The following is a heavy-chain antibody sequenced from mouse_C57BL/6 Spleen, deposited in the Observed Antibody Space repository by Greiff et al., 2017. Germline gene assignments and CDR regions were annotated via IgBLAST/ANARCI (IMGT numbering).Heavy chain of an antibody. CDR1: GYTFTSYW. Sequence: VQLQQPGAELVRPGSSVKLSCKASGYTFTSYWMHWVKQRPIQGLEWIGNIDPSDSETHYNQKFKDKATWTVDKSSSTAYMQLSILTSEDSAVYYGARSGVNYEDAMDYWGQGTSVTVSS. CDR3: ARSGVNYEDAMDY. CDR2: IDPSDSET. D-gene: IGHD2-1*01. J-gene: IGHJ4*01. V-gene: IGHV1-52*01.